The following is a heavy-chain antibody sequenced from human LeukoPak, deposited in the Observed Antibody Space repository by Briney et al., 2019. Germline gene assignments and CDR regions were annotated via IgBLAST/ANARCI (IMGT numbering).Heavy chain of an antibody. CDR3: ARHDSSSSYDAFDI. CDR2: IYYRGST. J-gene: IGHJ3*02. V-gene: IGHV4-59*08. CDR1: GGSISSYY. D-gene: IGHD6-13*01. Sequence: PETLSLTCTVSGGSISSYYWSWIRQPPGKGLEWIGYIYYRGSTNYNPSLKSRVTISVDTSKNQFSLKLSSVTAADTAVYYCARHDSSSSYDAFDIWGQGTMVTVSS.